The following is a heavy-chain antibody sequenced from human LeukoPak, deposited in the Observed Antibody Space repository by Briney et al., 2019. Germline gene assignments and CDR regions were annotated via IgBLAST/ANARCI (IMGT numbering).Heavy chain of an antibody. CDR2: ISGSGGST. CDR1: GFTFSSYA. CDR3: AKAGYDFWSGYFTAYWFDP. D-gene: IGHD3-3*01. J-gene: IGHJ5*02. V-gene: IGHV3-23*01. Sequence: GGSLRLSCAASGFTFSSYAMSWVRQAPGKGLEWVSAISGSGGSTYYADSVKGRFTISRGNSKNTLYLQMNSLRAEDTAVYYCAKAGYDFWSGYFTAYWFDPWGQGTLVTVSS.